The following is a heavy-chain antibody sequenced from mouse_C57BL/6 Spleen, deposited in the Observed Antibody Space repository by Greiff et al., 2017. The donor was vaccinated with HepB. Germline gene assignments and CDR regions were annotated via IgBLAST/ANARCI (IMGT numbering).Heavy chain of an antibody. CDR2: INSDGGST. Sequence: EVHLVESGGGLVQPGESLKLSCESNEYEFPSHDMSWVRKTPEKRLELVAAINSDGGSTYYPDTMERRFIISRDNTKKTLYLQMSSLRSEDTALYYCASLLRDYYAMDYWGQGTSVTVSS. CDR1: EYEFPSHD. V-gene: IGHV5-2*01. D-gene: IGHD2-10*01. J-gene: IGHJ4*01. CDR3: ASLLRDYYAMDY.